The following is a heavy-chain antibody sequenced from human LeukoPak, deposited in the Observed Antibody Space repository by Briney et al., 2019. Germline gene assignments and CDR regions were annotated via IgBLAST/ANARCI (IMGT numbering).Heavy chain of an antibody. V-gene: IGHV3-30*01. Sequence: GGSLRLSCAASGFTFSSYAIHWVRQAPGKGLEWVAVISYDGSNKYYADSVKGRFTISRDNSKNTLYLQMNSLRAEDTAVYYCARGEHEYYDFWSGYHAGYYYYYMDVWGKGTTVTVSS. CDR1: GFTFSSYA. J-gene: IGHJ6*03. D-gene: IGHD3-3*01. CDR2: ISYDGSNK. CDR3: ARGEHEYYDFWSGYHAGYYYYYMDV.